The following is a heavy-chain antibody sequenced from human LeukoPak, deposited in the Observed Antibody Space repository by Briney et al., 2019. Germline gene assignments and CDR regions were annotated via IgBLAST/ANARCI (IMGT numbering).Heavy chain of an antibody. J-gene: IGHJ4*02. CDR1: GFTFDDYG. D-gene: IGHD3-16*02. CDR3: AREQGNYDYVWGSYRLNFDY. Sequence: GGSLRLSCAASGFTFDDYGMSWVRQAPGKGLERVSGINWNGGSTGYADSVKGRFTISRDNAKNSLYLQMNSLRAEDTALYYCAREQGNYDYVWGSYRLNFDYWGQGTLVTVSS. V-gene: IGHV3-20*04. CDR2: INWNGGST.